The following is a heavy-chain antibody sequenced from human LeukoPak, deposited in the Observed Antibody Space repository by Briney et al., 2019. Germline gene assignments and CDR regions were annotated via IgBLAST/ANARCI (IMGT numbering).Heavy chain of an antibody. D-gene: IGHD4-17*01. J-gene: IGHJ4*02. V-gene: IGHV4-34*01. CDR1: GGSFSGYY. CDR3: ARGRDYVCDY. Sequence: SETLSLTCAVYGGSFSGYYWSWIRQPPGKGLEWIGEINHSGSTNYNPSLKSRVTISVDTSKNQFSLKLSSVTAADTAVYYCARGRDYVCDYWGQGPLVTVSS. CDR2: INHSGST.